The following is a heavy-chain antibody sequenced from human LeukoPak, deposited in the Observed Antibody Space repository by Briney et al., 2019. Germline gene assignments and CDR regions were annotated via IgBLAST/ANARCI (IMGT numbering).Heavy chain of an antibody. Sequence: KPSETLSLTFTVSGGSISSYYWSWIRQPPGKGLEWIGYMYDSGSTNYNPSLKSRATILVDTSNNQFSLRLISVTAADTAVYYCARETNYRGGCFPYSHYYYGMDVWGQGTPVTVSS. CDR2: MYDSGST. CDR3: ARETNYRGGCFPYSHYYYGMDV. CDR1: GGSISSYY. J-gene: IGHJ6*02. V-gene: IGHV4-59*01. D-gene: IGHD2-21*01.